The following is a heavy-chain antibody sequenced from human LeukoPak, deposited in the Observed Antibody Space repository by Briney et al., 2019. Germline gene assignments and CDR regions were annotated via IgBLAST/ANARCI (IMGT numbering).Heavy chain of an antibody. J-gene: IGHJ3*02. D-gene: IGHD2-21*02. CDR2: INSDGSST. CDR3: ARDLGMTSMDI. Sequence: GGSLRLSCAASGFTFSSYAMSWVRQAPGKGLVWVSRINSDGSSTNYADSVKGRFTISRDNAKNTLYLQMNSLGAEDTAVYYCARDLGMTSMDIWGQGTMVTVSS. V-gene: IGHV3-74*01. CDR1: GFTFSSYA.